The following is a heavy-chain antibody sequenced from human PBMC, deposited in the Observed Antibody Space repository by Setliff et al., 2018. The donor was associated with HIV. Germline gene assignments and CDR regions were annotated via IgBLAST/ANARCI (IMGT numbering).Heavy chain of an antibody. V-gene: IGHV4-38-2*02. Sequence: SETLSLTCSVSHCSISSEYYWGWFRQPPGKGLEYIGSIYQSGSTYYSPFFKSRVSMSIDTSKDKFSLRLKSLTASDTAVYYCARLDTIMLYTDCWGQGTLVTVSS. CDR2: IYQSGST. J-gene: IGHJ4*02. CDR1: HCSISSEYY. D-gene: IGHD3-16*01. CDR3: ARLDTIMLYTDC.